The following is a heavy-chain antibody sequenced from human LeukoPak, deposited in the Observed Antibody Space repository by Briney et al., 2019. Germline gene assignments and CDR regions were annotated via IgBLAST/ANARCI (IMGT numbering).Heavy chain of an antibody. CDR3: AREESGSYSYYYYYMDV. CDR1: GFTFNDYS. J-gene: IGHJ6*03. V-gene: IGHV3-21*01. CDR2: ISNSGSFE. Sequence: GGSLRLSCAASGFTFNDYSMNWVRQAPGKGLEWVSSISNSGSFEFYADSVKGRFTISRDNAKNSLYLQMNSLRAEDTAVYYCAREESGSYSYYYYYMDVWGKGTTVTVSS. D-gene: IGHD1-26*01.